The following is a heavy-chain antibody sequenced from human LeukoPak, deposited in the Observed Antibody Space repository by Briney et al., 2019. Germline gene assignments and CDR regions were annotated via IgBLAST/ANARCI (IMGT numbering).Heavy chain of an antibody. CDR1: GGSFSGYY. D-gene: IGHD4-17*01. V-gene: IGHV4-59*08. J-gene: IGHJ5*02. CDR3: ARHMRYGDLNWFDP. Sequence: SETLSLTCAVYGGSFSGYYWSWIRQPPGKGLEWIGYIYYSGSTNYNPSLKSRVTISVDTSKNQFSLKLSSVTAADTAVYYCARHMRYGDLNWFDPWGQGTLVTVSS. CDR2: IYYSGST.